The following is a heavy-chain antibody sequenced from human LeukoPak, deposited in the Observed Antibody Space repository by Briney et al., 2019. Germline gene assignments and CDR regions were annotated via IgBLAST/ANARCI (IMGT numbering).Heavy chain of an antibody. CDR1: GFTFSSYE. D-gene: IGHD3-22*01. V-gene: IGHV3-48*03. CDR3: ARDYYDSSGYYYGQY. CDR2: ISSSGSTI. J-gene: IGHJ1*01. Sequence: GGSLRLSCAASGFTFSSYEMNWVRQAPGKGLEWVSYISSSGSTIYYADSVKGRFTISRDNAKNSLYLQMNSLRDEDTAVYYCARDYYDSSGYYYGQYWGQGTLVTASS.